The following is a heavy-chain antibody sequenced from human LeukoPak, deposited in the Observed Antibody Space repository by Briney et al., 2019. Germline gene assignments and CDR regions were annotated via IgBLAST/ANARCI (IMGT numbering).Heavy chain of an antibody. Sequence: ASVKVSCKVSGYTLTELSMHWVRQAPGNGLEWMGGFDPEDGGTIYAQKFQGRVTMTEDTSTDTAYMELSSLRSEDTAVYYCATYGVVRGVISVWGQGTLVTVSS. CDR3: ATYGVVRGVISV. CDR1: GYTLTELS. CDR2: FDPEDGGT. D-gene: IGHD3-10*01. V-gene: IGHV1-24*01. J-gene: IGHJ4*02.